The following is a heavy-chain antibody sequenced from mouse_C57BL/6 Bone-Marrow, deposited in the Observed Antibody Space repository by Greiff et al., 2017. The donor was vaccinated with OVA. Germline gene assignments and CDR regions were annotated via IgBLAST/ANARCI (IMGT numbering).Heavy chain of an antibody. CDR1: GYSITRGYY. V-gene: IGHV3-6*01. CDR2: ISYDGSN. Sequence: ESGPGLVKPSQSLSLTCSVTGYSITRGYYWNWIRQFPGNKLEWMGYISYDGSNNYNPSLKNRISITRDTSKNQFFLKLNSVTTEDTATYYCARGTGKDWFAYWGQGTLVTVSA. D-gene: IGHD4-1*01. J-gene: IGHJ3*01. CDR3: ARGTGKDWFAY.